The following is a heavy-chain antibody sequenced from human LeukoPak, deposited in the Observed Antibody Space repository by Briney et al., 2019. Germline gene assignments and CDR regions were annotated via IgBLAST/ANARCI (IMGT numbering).Heavy chain of an antibody. Sequence: ASVKVSCKASGYTFTSYGISWVRQAPGQGLEWMGWISAYNGNTNYAQKLQGRVTMTTDTSTSTAYMELRSLRSDDTAVYYCAREGIAAADNYYGMDVWGQGTTVTVSS. V-gene: IGHV1-18*01. J-gene: IGHJ6*02. CDR3: AREGIAAADNYYGMDV. D-gene: IGHD6-13*01. CDR1: GYTFTSYG. CDR2: ISAYNGNT.